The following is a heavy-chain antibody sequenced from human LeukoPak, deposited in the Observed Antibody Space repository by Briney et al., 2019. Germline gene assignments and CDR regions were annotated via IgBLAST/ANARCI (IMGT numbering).Heavy chain of an antibody. J-gene: IGHJ4*02. Sequence: GGSLRLSCAASGVTFSKAWMSWVRQAPGKGPEWVGRTRNKANSYTTEYAASVKGRFTISRDDSNNSLYLQMNSLKTEDTAVYYCARDLGSRAFDYWGQGTLVTVSS. CDR2: TRNKANSYTT. D-gene: IGHD1-26*01. CDR3: ARDLGSRAFDY. V-gene: IGHV3-72*01. CDR1: GVTFSKAW.